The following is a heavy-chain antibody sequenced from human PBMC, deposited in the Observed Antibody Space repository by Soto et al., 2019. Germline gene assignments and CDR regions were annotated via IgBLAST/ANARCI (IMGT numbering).Heavy chain of an antibody. D-gene: IGHD3-22*01. CDR3: ARQSYDYYDSSGYSMD. CDR1: GGSISSGGYY. Sequence: QVQLQESGPGLVKPSQTLSLTCTVSGGSISSGGYYWSWIRQHPGKGLEWIGYIYYSGSTYYNPSLKSRVTISVDTSKNQFSLKLSSVTAADTAVYYCARQSYDYYDSSGYSMDWGQGTLVTVSS. CDR2: IYYSGST. J-gene: IGHJ4*02. V-gene: IGHV4-31*03.